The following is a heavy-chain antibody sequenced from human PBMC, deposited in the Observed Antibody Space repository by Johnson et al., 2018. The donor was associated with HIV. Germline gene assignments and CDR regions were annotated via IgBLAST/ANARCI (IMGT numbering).Heavy chain of an antibody. CDR1: GFTFSSYA. CDR2: ISYDGSNK. D-gene: IGHD2-8*01. J-gene: IGHJ3*02. Sequence: QVQLVESGGGVVQPGRSLRLSCAASGFTFSSYAMHWVRQAPGKGLEWVAVISYDGSNKYYADSVKGRFTISRDNSKNTLYLQMNSLRAEDTAVYYCARDPSLPHVCIAADAFDIWGQGTMVTVSS. V-gene: IGHV3-30-3*01. CDR3: ARDPSLPHVCIAADAFDI.